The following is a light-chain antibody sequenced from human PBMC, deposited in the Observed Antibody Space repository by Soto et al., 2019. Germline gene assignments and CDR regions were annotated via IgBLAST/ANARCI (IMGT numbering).Light chain of an antibody. V-gene: IGLV1-44*01. J-gene: IGLJ3*02. CDR2: SDN. CDR3: AAWDDSLNGLL. CDR1: NSNIGDNS. Sequence: QSVLTQPPSASGTPGQVFTISCSGSNSNIGDNSVTWYQQLPGTAPKLLIYSDNRRPSGVSDRFSGSKSGTSASLAISGLQAEDEAEYYCAAWDDSLNGLLFGGGTQLTVL.